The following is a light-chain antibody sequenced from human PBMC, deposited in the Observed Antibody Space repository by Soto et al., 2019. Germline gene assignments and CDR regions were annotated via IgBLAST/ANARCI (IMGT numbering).Light chain of an antibody. CDR2: DTS. V-gene: IGKV3-11*01. J-gene: IGKJ2*01. CDR3: QHRTNWPRT. Sequence: EVVLTQSPVTLSLSPGERATLSCRASQSVGTFLACYQQKPGQAPRLIIYDTSHRATGIPARFSGTGSGTDFALTISSVEPEDFAVYFCQHRTNWPRTFGQGTKLDIK. CDR1: QSVGTF.